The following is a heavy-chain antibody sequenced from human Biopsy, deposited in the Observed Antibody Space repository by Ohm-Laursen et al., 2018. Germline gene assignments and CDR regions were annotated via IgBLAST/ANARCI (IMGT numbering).Heavy chain of an antibody. Sequence: SLRLSCAASGFTFSSYEMSWVRQAPGKGLEWVSYISSSGSTIHYADSVKGRFTISRDNAKNSLYLQMNSLRAEDTAVYYCARDYPSYSSVWCREPIIHCWGQGTLVTVSS. CDR1: GFTFSSYE. CDR3: ARDYPSYSSVWCREPIIHC. CDR2: ISSSGSTI. V-gene: IGHV3-48*03. J-gene: IGHJ4*02. D-gene: IGHD6-19*01.